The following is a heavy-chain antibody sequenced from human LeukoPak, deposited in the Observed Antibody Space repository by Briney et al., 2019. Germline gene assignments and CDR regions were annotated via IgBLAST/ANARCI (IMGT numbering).Heavy chain of an antibody. Sequence: GGSLRLSCAASGFPFSSYAMSWVRQAPGKGLEWVSAISGSGGSTYYADSVKGRFTISRDNSKNTLYLQMNSLRAEDTAVYYCAKVGTYSSYGEYFDYGGQGTLVTVSS. CDR3: AKVGTYSSYGEYFDY. J-gene: IGHJ4*02. CDR2: ISGSGGST. D-gene: IGHD6-6*01. CDR1: GFPFSSYA. V-gene: IGHV3-23*01.